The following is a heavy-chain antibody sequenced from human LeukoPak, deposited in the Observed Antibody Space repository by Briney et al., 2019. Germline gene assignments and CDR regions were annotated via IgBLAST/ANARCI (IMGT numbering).Heavy chain of an antibody. CDR1: GYTFTGYY. Sequence: GASVKVSCKASGYTFTGYYMHWVRQAPGQGLEWIGWINPNSGGTNYAQKFQGRVTMTRDTSISTAYMELSRLRSDDTAVYYCARAGNHCSGGSCYRSGFDYWGQGTLVTVSS. V-gene: IGHV1-2*02. J-gene: IGHJ4*02. CDR2: INPNSGGT. D-gene: IGHD2-15*01. CDR3: ARAGNHCSGGSCYRSGFDY.